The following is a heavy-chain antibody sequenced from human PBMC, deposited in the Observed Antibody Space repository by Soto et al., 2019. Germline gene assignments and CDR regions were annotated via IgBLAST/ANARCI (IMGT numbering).Heavy chain of an antibody. V-gene: IGHV1-69*08. CDR3: VRDSPIGSTYSGYDGIDY. CDR2: IIPLLAIT. D-gene: IGHD5-12*01. Sequence: QVQLVQSGAEVKKPGSSVKVSCKASGGTFSNDIITWVRQAPGQGLEWMGRIIPLLAITNYAQKFQGRVTITADKSTSTAYMELNSLRSEDTAMDYCVRDSPIGSTYSGYDGIDYWGQGTLVTVSS. CDR1: GGTFSNDI. J-gene: IGHJ4*02.